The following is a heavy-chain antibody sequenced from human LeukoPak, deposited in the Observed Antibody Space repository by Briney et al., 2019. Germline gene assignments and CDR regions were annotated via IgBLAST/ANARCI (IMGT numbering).Heavy chain of an antibody. CDR2: IKQDGSEK. CDR1: GFTFSSYA. V-gene: IGHV3-7*01. J-gene: IGHJ4*02. D-gene: IGHD3-22*01. CDR3: AGYYDSSGYFLDY. Sequence: GGSLRLSCAASGFTFSSYAMSWVRQAPGKGLEWVANIKQDGSEKYYVDSVKGRFTISRDNAKNSLYLQMNSLRAEDTAVYYCAGYYDSSGYFLDYWGQGTLVTVSS.